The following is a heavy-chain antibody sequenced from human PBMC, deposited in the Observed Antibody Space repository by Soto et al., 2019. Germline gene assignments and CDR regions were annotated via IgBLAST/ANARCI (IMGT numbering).Heavy chain of an antibody. CDR3: VSQRTSVLTQAYFDY. CDR2: VYYRGRS. D-gene: IGHD2-8*01. V-gene: IGHV4-39*01. CDR1: GGSVSNSNYY. J-gene: IGHJ4*02. Sequence: AETLSLTCTVSGGSVSNSNYYWGWIRQSPGKGLEWIGSVYYRGRSYSKSSVKSRVTISVDTSKNQFSLNLNSVTASDTAVYYCVSQRTSVLTQAYFDYWGPGALVTVSS.